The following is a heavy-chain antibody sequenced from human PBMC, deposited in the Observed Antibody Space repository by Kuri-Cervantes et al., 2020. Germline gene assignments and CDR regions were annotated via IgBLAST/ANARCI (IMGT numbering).Heavy chain of an antibody. J-gene: IGHJ5*02. CDR1: GFSLSTSGVG. CDR3: ARVIYGDYGGWFDP. Sequence: SGPTLVKPTQTLTLTCTFSGFSLSTSGVGVGWIRQPPGKALEWLALIYWDDDKRYSPSLKSRLTITKDTSKNQVVLTTTNMDPVDTATYYCARVIYGDYGGWFDPWGQGTLVTVSS. V-gene: IGHV2-5*02. D-gene: IGHD4-17*01. CDR2: IYWDDDK.